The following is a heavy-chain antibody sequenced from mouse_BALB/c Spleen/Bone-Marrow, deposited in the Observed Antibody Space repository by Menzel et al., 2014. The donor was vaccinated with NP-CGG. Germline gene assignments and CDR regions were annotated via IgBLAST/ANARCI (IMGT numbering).Heavy chain of an antibody. D-gene: IGHD2-4*01. J-gene: IGHJ4*01. Sequence: VQLQQSGPELVKPGASVRISCKASGYTFTSYYIHWVKQRPGQGLEWIGWIYPGNVNTKYNEKFKGKATLTVDKSSSTAYMQLSSLTSEDSAVYFCARATMITKGAMDYWGQGTSVTVSS. CDR3: ARATMITKGAMDY. CDR1: GYTFTSYY. CDR2: IYPGNVNT. V-gene: IGHV1S56*01.